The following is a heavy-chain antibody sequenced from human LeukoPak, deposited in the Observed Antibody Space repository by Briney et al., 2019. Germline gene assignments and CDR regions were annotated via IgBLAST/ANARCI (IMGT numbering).Heavy chain of an antibody. J-gene: IGHJ4*02. D-gene: IGHD3-10*01. CDR3: ARAFFYGSGSYSVSYFDY. CDR2: ISSSGSTI. Sequence: GGSLRLSCAASGFTFSSYEMNWVRQAPGKGLEWVSYISSSGSTIYYADSVKGRFTISRDNAKNSQYLQMNSLRAEDTAVYYCARAFFYGSGSYSVSYFDYWGQGTLVTVSS. V-gene: IGHV3-48*03. CDR1: GFTFSSYE.